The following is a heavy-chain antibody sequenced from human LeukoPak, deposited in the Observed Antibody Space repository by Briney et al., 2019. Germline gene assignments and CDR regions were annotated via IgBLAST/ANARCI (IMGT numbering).Heavy chain of an antibody. CDR3: AKGPRLTTSWFDP. V-gene: IGHV3-9*01. J-gene: IGHJ5*02. CDR2: ISWNSGSI. CDR1: GFTFDDYA. D-gene: IGHD4-17*01. Sequence: GGSLRLSCAASGFTFDDYAMHWVRQAPGKGLEWVSGISWNSGSIGYADSVKGRFTISRDNAKNSLYLQMNSLRAEDTALYYCAKGPRLTTSWFDPWGQGTLVTVSS.